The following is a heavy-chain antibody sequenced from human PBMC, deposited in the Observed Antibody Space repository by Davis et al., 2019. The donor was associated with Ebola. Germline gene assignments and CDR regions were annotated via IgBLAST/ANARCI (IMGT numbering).Heavy chain of an antibody. CDR3: ARAQFPTTSDH. Sequence: ASVKVSRKASGYTFTSYGITWVRQAPGQGLEWMGWINPHNGNTNYAQNVQGRVTMTTDTSTSTAYMEVGSLRSDDTAVYYCARAQFPTTSDHWGQGTLVTVSS. CDR2: INPHNGNT. D-gene: IGHD1-1*01. V-gene: IGHV1-18*04. CDR1: GYTFTSYG. J-gene: IGHJ4*02.